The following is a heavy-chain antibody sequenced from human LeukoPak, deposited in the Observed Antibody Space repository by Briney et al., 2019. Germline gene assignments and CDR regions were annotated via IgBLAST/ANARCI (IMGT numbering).Heavy chain of an antibody. J-gene: IGHJ3*02. CDR1: GYTFTYRY. D-gene: IGHD1-26*01. CDR2: ITLFNGNT. Sequence: ASVRVSCKASGYTFTYRYLHWVRQAPGQALEWMGWITLFNGNTNYAQKFQDRVTITRDRSMSTAYMELSSLRSEDTAMYYCARWGVGATSGAFDIWGQGTMVTVSS. CDR3: ARWGVGATSGAFDI. V-gene: IGHV1-45*01.